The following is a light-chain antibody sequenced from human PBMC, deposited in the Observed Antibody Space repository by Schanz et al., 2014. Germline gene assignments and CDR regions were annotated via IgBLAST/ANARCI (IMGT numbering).Light chain of an antibody. J-gene: IGLJ2*01. CDR1: SSDVGSYNR. Sequence: QSALTQPPSVSGSPGQSVTISCTGTSSDVGSYNRVSWYQQPPGTAPKLMIYDVTKRPSGVPDRFSGSKSGNTASLTVSGLQPEDEADYYCSSYGGSSNFVVFGGGTKLTVL. CDR3: SSYGGSSNFVV. V-gene: IGLV2-18*02. CDR2: DVT.